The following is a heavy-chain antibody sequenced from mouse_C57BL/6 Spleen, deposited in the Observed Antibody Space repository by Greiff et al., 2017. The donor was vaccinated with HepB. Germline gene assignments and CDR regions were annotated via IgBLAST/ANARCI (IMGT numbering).Heavy chain of an antibody. CDR2: INYDGSST. CDR3: ARGSYYYGGSYGWYFDV. D-gene: IGHD1-1*01. J-gene: IGHJ1*03. V-gene: IGHV5-16*01. Sequence: EVQVVESEGGLVQPGSSMKLSCTASGFTFSDYYMAWVRQVPEKGLEWVANINYDGSSTYYLDSLKSRFIISRNNAKNILYLQMSSLKSEDTATYYCARGSYYYGGSYGWYFDVWGTGTTVTVSS. CDR1: GFTFSDYY.